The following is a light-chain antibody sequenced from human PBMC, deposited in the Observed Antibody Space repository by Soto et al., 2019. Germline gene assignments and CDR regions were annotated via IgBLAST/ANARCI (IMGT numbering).Light chain of an antibody. Sequence: EIVLTQSPGTLSLSPGQRATLSCRASESISRDYLAWYRQRLGQAPRLLIYGASSGATGIPDRFSGSGSGTDFTLTISRLEPEDFAIYYCQQYGGVPYTFGQGTKLEIK. CDR1: ESISRDY. CDR3: QQYGGVPYT. J-gene: IGKJ2*01. V-gene: IGKV3-20*01. CDR2: GAS.